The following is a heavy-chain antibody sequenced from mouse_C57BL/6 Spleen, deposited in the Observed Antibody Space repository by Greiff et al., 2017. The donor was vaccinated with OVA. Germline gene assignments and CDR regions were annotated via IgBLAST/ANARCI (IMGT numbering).Heavy chain of an antibody. CDR3: ARSYGSSPLGDY. CDR2: IWTGGGT. D-gene: IGHD1-1*01. CDR1: GFSLTSYA. Sequence: VQGVESGPGLVAPSQCLSITCTASGFSLTSYAISWVRQPPGKGLEWLGVIWTGGGTNYNSATISSLSISKDKYKSEVFLKMNSLQTEGTARYYCARSYGSSPLGDYWGQGTSVTVSS. V-gene: IGHV2-9-1*01. J-gene: IGHJ4*01.